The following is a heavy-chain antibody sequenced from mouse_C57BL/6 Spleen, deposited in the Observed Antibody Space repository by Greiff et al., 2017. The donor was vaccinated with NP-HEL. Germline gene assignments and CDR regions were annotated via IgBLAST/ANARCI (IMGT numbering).Heavy chain of an antibody. CDR2: ITPSTGGT. CDR3: AMPTEPAYYYGSSPYYAMDY. D-gene: IGHD1-1*01. J-gene: IGHJ4*01. Sequence: EVQLQQSGPELVKPGASVKISCKASGYSFTGYYMNWVKQSPEKSLEWIGEITPSTGGTTYNQKFKAKATLTVDKSSSTAYMQLKSLTSEDSAVYYCAMPTEPAYYYGSSPYYAMDYWGQGTSVTVSS. V-gene: IGHV1-42*01. CDR1: GYSFTGYY.